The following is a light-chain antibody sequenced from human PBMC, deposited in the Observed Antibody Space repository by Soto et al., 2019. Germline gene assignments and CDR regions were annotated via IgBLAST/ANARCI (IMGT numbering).Light chain of an antibody. Sequence: QSVLTQPRSVSGSPGQSVTISCTGTSSDVGGYNYVSWYQQHPGKAPKLMIYDVSKRPSGVPDRFSGSKSGNTASLTISGLQAEDAADYYCCSYAGSYLPVSGTGTKVTVL. CDR2: DVS. V-gene: IGLV2-11*01. CDR3: CSYAGSYLPV. CDR1: SSDVGGYNY. J-gene: IGLJ1*01.